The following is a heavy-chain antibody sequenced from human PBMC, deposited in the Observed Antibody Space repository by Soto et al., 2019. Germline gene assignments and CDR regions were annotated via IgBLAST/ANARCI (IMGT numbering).Heavy chain of an antibody. Sequence: GGSLRLSCATSGFTFSNYGMGWVRQAPGKGLEWVSAISGSGGSTYYADSVKGRFTISRDNSKNTLYLQMNSLRAEDTAVYYCAKGEWLSGSYYAGFDYWGQGTLVTVSS. J-gene: IGHJ4*02. CDR3: AKGEWLSGSYYAGFDY. CDR1: GFTFSNYG. V-gene: IGHV3-23*01. D-gene: IGHD1-26*01. CDR2: ISGSGGST.